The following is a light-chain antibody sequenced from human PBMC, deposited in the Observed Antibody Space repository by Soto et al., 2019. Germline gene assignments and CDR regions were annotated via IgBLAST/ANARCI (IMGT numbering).Light chain of an antibody. CDR1: SSDVGGYNY. CDR2: EVN. J-gene: IGLJ1*01. Sequence: QSVLTQPPSASGSPGQSVTISCTGTSSDVGGYNYVSWYQQHPGKAPKLMIYEVNKRPSGVPDRFSGSKSGNTASLTVSGLQAEDEAYYYCSSYAGSKNFGVFGTGTKLTVL. V-gene: IGLV2-8*01. CDR3: SSYAGSKNFGV.